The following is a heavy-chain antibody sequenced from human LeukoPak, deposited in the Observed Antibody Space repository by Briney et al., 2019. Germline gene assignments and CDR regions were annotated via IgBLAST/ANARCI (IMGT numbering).Heavy chain of an antibody. CDR1: GYTFIGYY. V-gene: IGHV1-2*02. Sequence: ASVKVSCKASGYTFIGYYMHWVRQAPGQGLEWMGWLNPNSGGTNYAQKFQGRVTMTRDTSISTAYMEMSRLRSDDTVVYYCARGIRPGRFTAFDIWGQGTMVIVSS. CDR2: LNPNSGGT. D-gene: IGHD1-1*01. J-gene: IGHJ3*02. CDR3: ARGIRPGRFTAFDI.